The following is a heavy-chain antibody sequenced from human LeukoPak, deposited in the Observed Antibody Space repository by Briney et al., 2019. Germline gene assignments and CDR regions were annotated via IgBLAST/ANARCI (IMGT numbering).Heavy chain of an antibody. D-gene: IGHD1-26*01. J-gene: IGHJ4*02. CDR3: ARVDSGSYWRGFDY. Sequence: PGGSLRLSCAASGFTFSSYWMHSVRQAPGKGLVWVSRINSDGSSTSYADSVKGRFTISRDNAKNTLYLQMNSLRAEDTAVYYCARVDSGSYWRGFDYWGQGTLVTVFS. CDR1: GFTFSSYW. CDR2: INSDGSST. V-gene: IGHV3-74*01.